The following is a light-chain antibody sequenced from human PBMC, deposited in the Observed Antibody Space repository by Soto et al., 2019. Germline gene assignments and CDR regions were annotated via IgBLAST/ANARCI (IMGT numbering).Light chain of an antibody. CDR2: EVS. V-gene: IGLV2-14*01. CDR1: SSDVGGYNY. Sequence: QSALTQPASVSGSPGQSITISCTGTSSDVGGYNYVSWYQQHPGKAPKLMIYEVSNRPSGIPERFSGSNSGNTATLTISRVEAGDEADYYCQIWDSDSDHYVFGSGTKVTVL. CDR3: QIWDSDSDHYV. J-gene: IGLJ1*01.